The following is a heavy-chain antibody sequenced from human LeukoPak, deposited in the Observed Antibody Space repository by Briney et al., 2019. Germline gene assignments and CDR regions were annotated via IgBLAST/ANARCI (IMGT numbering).Heavy chain of an antibody. V-gene: IGHV1-69*05. Sequence: SVKVSCKASGGTFSSYAISWVRQAPGQGLEWMGGIIPIFGTANYAQKFQGRVTITTDESMSTAYMELSSLRSEDTAVYYCARGLSDIVATIYYFDYWGQGTLVTVSS. CDR2: IIPIFGTA. J-gene: IGHJ4*02. D-gene: IGHD5-12*01. CDR3: ARGLSDIVATIYYFDY. CDR1: GGTFSSYA.